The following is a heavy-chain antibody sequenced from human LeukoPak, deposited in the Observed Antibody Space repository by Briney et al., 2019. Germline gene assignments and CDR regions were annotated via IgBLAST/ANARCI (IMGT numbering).Heavy chain of an antibody. J-gene: IGHJ4*02. CDR2: INHSGST. Sequence: SETLSLTCAVYGGSFSGYYWSWIRQPPGKGLEWIGEINHSGSTNYNPSLKSRVTISVDTSKNQFSLKLSSVTAADTAVYYCARINYYDSSGYNYWGQGTLVTVSS. CDR1: GGSFSGYY. CDR3: ARINYYDSSGYNY. V-gene: IGHV4-34*01. D-gene: IGHD3-22*01.